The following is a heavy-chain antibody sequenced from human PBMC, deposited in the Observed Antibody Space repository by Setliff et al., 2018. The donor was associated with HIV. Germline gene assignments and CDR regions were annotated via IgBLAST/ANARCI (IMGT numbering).Heavy chain of an antibody. Sequence: KSSGYTFTNYDINWVRQAPGQGLEWMGIINPSGGSTSYAQKFHGRLTMTRDTSRGTAHMELRSLRSDDTAVYFCARGYASGSGSYYYDYWGQGTLVTVSS. J-gene: IGHJ4*02. V-gene: IGHV1-46*01. CDR3: ARGYASGSGSYYYDY. D-gene: IGHD3-22*01. CDR1: GYTFTNYD. CDR2: INPSGGST.